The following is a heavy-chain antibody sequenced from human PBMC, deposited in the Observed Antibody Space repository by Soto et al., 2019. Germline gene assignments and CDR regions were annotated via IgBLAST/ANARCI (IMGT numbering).Heavy chain of an antibody. D-gene: IGHD2-15*01. CDR3: ARGLRTGNYGMDV. J-gene: IGHJ6*02. Sequence: AVKVSCKASVRTFDNYAFSWVRQAPGQGLEWMGGIIPMFETVNYAQRFQGRLTIAADESTSTAYMELTSLTSADTAIYFCARGLRTGNYGMDVWGQGTTVTVSS. CDR1: VRTFDNYA. V-gene: IGHV1-69*13. CDR2: IIPMFETV.